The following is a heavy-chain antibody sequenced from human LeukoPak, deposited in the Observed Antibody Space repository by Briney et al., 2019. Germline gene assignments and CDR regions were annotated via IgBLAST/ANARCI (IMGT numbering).Heavy chain of an antibody. D-gene: IGHD3-16*01. CDR2: IRYDGSNK. Sequence: GGSLRLSCAASGFTFSSYGMHWVRQTPGKGLEWVAFIRYDGSNKYYADSVKGRFTISRDNSKNTLYLQMNSLRAEDTAVYYCAKEWGASILPYYYYYMDVWGKGTTVTVSS. CDR3: AKEWGASILPYYYYYMDV. V-gene: IGHV3-30*02. CDR1: GFTFSSYG. J-gene: IGHJ6*03.